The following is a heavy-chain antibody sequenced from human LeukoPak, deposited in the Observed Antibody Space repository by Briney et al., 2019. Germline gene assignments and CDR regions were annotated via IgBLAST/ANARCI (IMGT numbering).Heavy chain of an antibody. CDR2: ISSSSSYI. J-gene: IGHJ3*02. V-gene: IGHV3-21*01. D-gene: IGHD3-10*01. CDR3: ASRRLWFGEFQFDAFDI. CDR1: GFTFSSYS. Sequence: GGSLRLSCAASGFTFSSYSMNWVRQAPGKGLEWVSSISSSSSYIYYADSVKGRFTISRDNAKNSLYLQMNSLRAEDTAVYYCASRRLWFGEFQFDAFDIWGQGTMVTVSS.